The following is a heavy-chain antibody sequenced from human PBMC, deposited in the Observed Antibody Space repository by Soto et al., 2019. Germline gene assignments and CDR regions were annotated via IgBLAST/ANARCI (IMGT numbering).Heavy chain of an antibody. Sequence: PGGSLRLSCAASGFTFSSYAMSWVRQAPGKGLEWVSAISGSGGSTYYADSVKGRFTISRDNSKNTLYLQMNSLRAEDTAVYYCAKDWPQPTFLIHDYGDPDAFDIWGQGTMVTVSS. CDR2: ISGSGGST. CDR1: GFTFSSYA. V-gene: IGHV3-23*01. D-gene: IGHD4-17*01. J-gene: IGHJ3*02. CDR3: AKDWPQPTFLIHDYGDPDAFDI.